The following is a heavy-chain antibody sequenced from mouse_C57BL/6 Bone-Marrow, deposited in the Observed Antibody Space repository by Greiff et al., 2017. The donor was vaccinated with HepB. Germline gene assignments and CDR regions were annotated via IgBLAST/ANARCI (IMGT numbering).Heavy chain of an antibody. CDR1: GYTFTSYG. CDR2: IYPRSGNT. CDR3: ARSGFAY. V-gene: IGHV1-81*01. D-gene: IGHD3-1*01. J-gene: IGHJ3*01. Sequence: VQLQVSGAELARPGASVKLSCKASGYTFTSYGISWVKQRTGQGLEWIGEIYPRSGNTYYNEKFKGKATLTADKSSSTAYLELRSLTSEDSAVYFCARSGFAYWGQGTLVTVSA.